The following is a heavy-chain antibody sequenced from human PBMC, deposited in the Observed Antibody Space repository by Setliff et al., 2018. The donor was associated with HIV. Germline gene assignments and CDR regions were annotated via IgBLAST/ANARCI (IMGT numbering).Heavy chain of an antibody. V-gene: IGHV4-39*01. J-gene: IGHJ3*02. Sequence: SETLSLTCTVSGGSASNSRYYWAWIRQPPGEGLEWIGEINHSGKTNYNPSLKSRVTISIDTSKNQFSLKLSSVTAADTAVYYCARGDSSSWYSDAFDIWGQGTMVTVSS. CDR1: GGSASNSRYY. CDR2: INHSGKT. CDR3: ARGDSSSWYSDAFDI. D-gene: IGHD6-13*01.